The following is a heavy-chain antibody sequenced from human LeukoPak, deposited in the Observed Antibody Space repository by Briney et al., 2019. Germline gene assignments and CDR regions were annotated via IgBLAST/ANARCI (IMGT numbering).Heavy chain of an antibody. CDR1: RYTLPSYG. V-gene: IGHV1-18*01. CDR2: ISAYNGNT. D-gene: IGHD1-7*01. J-gene: IGHJ4*02. CDR3: ARDHWNFPLDY. Sequence: ASVTVSCKACRYTLPSYGSRWVGPAAGQGVEGMGWISAYNGNTNYAQKLQGRVTMTTDTSTSTAYMELRSLRSDDTAVYYCARDHWNFPLDYWGQGTLVTVSS.